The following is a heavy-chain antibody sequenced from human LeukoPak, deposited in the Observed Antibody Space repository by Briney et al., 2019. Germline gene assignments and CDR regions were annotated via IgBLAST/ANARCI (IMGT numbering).Heavy chain of an antibody. CDR3: AREGKLTGYFGGLGFNY. V-gene: IGHV4-30-2*01. Sequence: SETLSLTCTVSGGSISSGGYYWSWIRQPPGKGLEWIGYIYHSGDAYYNPSLKSRATISVDKSKNQFSLNLTSVTAADTAVYYCAREGKLTGYFGGLGFNYWGQGILVTVSS. D-gene: IGHD6-19*01. CDR1: GGSISSGGYY. J-gene: IGHJ4*02. CDR2: IYHSGDA.